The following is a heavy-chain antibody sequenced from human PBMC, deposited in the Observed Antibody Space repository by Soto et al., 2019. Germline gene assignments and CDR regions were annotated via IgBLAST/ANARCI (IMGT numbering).Heavy chain of an antibody. CDR1: GFTFSSYA. Sequence: GGYLRLCCAASGFTFSSYAMSWVRQAPGKGLEWVSAISGSGGSTYYSDSVKGRFTISRDNSKNTLYLQMNSLRAEDTAVYYCAKDRCSSTSCYIIAAAGTSGSTVFRGQTTLGTVSS. CDR2: ISGSGGST. V-gene: IGHV3-23*01. J-gene: IGHJ1*01. D-gene: IGHD2-2*02. CDR3: AKDRCSSTSCYIIAAAGTSGSTVF.